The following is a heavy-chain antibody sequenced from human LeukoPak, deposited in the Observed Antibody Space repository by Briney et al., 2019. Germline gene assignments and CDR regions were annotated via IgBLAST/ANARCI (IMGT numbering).Heavy chain of an antibody. CDR1: GGSISSSSYY. Sequence: PSETLSLTCTVSGGSISSSSYYWGWIRQPPGKGLEWIGSIYYSGSTYYNPSLKSRVTISVDTSKNQFSLKLSSVTAADTAVYYCADCSGGSCRYWGQGTLVTVSS. CDR2: IYYSGST. D-gene: IGHD2-15*01. V-gene: IGHV4-39*01. J-gene: IGHJ4*02. CDR3: ADCSGGSCRY.